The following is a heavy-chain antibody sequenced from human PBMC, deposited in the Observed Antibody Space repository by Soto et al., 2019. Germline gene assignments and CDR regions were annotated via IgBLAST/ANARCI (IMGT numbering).Heavy chain of an antibody. Sequence: EVQLLESGGGLVQPGGSLRLSCAASGFTFTSYAMSWVRQAPGKGLEWVSAISGSGGNTYYADSVKGRFTVSRDNSKNTLFLQMNSLRAEDTAVYFCGRNVLAVTEDAVDVWGQGTMVTVSS. J-gene: IGHJ3*01. CDR3: GRNVLAVTEDAVDV. D-gene: IGHD6-6*01. CDR1: GFTFTSYA. V-gene: IGHV3-23*01. CDR2: ISGSGGNT.